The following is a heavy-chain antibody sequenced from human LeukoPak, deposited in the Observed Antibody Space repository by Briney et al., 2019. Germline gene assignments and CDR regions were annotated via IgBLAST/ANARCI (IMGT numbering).Heavy chain of an antibody. J-gene: IGHJ6*02. Sequence: PGGSLRLSCAASGFTFSNYWMSWVRQAPGKGLEWVANIKQDGSEKYYVDSVKGRFTISRDNAKNSLYLQVNSLRAEDTAVYYCAKDMGGNYQYYYYGVDVWGQGTTVTVSS. CDR1: GFTFSNYW. CDR3: AKDMGGNYQYYYYGVDV. CDR2: IKQDGSEK. D-gene: IGHD1-26*01. V-gene: IGHV3-7*01.